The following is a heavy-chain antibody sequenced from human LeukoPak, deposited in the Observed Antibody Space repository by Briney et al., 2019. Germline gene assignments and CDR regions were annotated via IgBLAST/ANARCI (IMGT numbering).Heavy chain of an antibody. Sequence: PGGSLGLSCTASGFTFSSYWMNWVRQAPGKGLVWVSLIDIDGISTTYADSVKGRFTISRDNAKNTLYLQMNSLRAEDTAVYYCARGQMDVWGQGTTVIVSS. V-gene: IGHV3-74*01. CDR2: IDIDGIST. CDR3: ARGQMDV. CDR1: GFTFSSYW. J-gene: IGHJ6*02.